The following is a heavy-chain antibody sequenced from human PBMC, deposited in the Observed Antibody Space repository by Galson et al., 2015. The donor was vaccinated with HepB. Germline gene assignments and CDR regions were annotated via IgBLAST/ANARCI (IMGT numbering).Heavy chain of an antibody. CDR1: GFSLSTSGVG. D-gene: IGHD2-21*02. CDR2: IYWDDDK. CDR3: GNRRHDSSGDWDNGYFDL. Sequence: ALVKPTQTLTLTCSFSGFSLSTSGVGVGWVRQPPGKALEWLAVIYWDDDKRYNPSLKNRLTITKDTSNTHVVLTVTNVDPADTATYFCGNRRHDSSGDWDNGYFDLWGRGTLVTVSS. V-gene: IGHV2-5*02. J-gene: IGHJ2*01.